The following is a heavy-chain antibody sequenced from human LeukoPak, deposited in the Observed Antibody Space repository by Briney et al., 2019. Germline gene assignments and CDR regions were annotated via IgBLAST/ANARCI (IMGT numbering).Heavy chain of an antibody. J-gene: IGHJ4*02. CDR3: ARIRTDCSSTSCYTPYYLDY. V-gene: IGHV1-18*01. Sequence: ASVKVSCKASGYTFTSYGISWVRQAPGQGLEWMGWISAYNGNTNYAQKFQGRVTITADESTSTAYMELSSLRSEDTAVYYCARIRTDCSSTSCYTPYYLDYWGQGTLVTVSS. CDR1: GYTFTSYG. CDR2: ISAYNGNT. D-gene: IGHD2-2*02.